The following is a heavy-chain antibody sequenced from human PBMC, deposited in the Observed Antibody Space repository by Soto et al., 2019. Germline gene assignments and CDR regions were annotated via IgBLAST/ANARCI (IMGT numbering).Heavy chain of an antibody. Sequence: GGSLRLSCAASGFTFSSYGMHWVRQAPGKGLEWVAVIWYDGSNKYYADSVKGRFTISRDNSKNTLYLQMNSLRAEDTAVYYCARDGRDSSSSYYYYYMDVWGKGTTVTVSS. D-gene: IGHD6-6*01. CDR1: GFTFSSYG. J-gene: IGHJ6*03. CDR3: ARDGRDSSSSYYYYYMDV. CDR2: IWYDGSNK. V-gene: IGHV3-33*01.